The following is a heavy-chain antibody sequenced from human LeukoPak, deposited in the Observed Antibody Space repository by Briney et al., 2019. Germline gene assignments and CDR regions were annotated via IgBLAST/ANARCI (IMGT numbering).Heavy chain of an antibody. CDR1: GYTFTSYG. Sequence: GASVKVSCKASGYTFTSYGISWVRQAPGQGLEWMGWISAYNGNTNYAQKLQGRVTMTRNTSISTAYMELSSLRSEDTAVYYCASRQLGGDWFDPWGQGTLVTVSS. D-gene: IGHD3-16*01. CDR2: ISAYNGNT. V-gene: IGHV1-18*01. CDR3: ASRQLGGDWFDP. J-gene: IGHJ5*02.